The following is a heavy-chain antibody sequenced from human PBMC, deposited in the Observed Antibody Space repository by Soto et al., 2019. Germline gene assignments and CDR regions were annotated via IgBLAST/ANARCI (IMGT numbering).Heavy chain of an antibody. CDR3: AAGYSGYDWAGYFNY. V-gene: IGHV3-30*03. D-gene: IGHD5-12*01. CDR1: GFTFSSYG. J-gene: IGHJ4*02. CDR2: ISYDESNK. Sequence: QVPLVESGGGVVQPGRSLRLSCAASGFTFSSYGMHWVRQAPGKGLEWVAVISYDESNKYYADSVKGRFTISRDNSKNTLYLQMNSLRAEDTAVYYCAAGYSGYDWAGYFNYWGQGTLVTASS.